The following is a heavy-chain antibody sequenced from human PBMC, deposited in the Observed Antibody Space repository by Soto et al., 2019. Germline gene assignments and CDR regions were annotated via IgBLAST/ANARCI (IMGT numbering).Heavy chain of an antibody. D-gene: IGHD2-2*01. Sequence: GGSLRLSCAASGFTFSSYAMSWVRQAPGKGLEWVSAISGSGGSTYYADSVKGRFTISRDNSKNTLYLQMNSLRAEDTAVYYCAKAESLTRYCSSTSCPPLFDYWGQGTLVTVSS. V-gene: IGHV3-23*01. CDR1: GFTFSSYA. CDR3: AKAESLTRYCSSTSCPPLFDY. J-gene: IGHJ4*02. CDR2: ISGSGGST.